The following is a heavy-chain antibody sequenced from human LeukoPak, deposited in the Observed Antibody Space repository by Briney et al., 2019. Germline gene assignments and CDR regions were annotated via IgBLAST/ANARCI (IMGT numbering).Heavy chain of an antibody. CDR3: AREIAATGAAVDY. D-gene: IGHD6-13*01. CDR1: GYTFTDYY. CDR2: INCITGDT. J-gene: IGHJ4*02. V-gene: IGHV1-2*06. Sequence: VASVKVSCKASGYTFTDYYIHWVRQAPRQGLEWMGRINCITGDTRSAQKFRGRVTMTRDTSISTAYMQLSSLRSDDTAVYYCAREIAATGAAVDYWGQGILVTVSS.